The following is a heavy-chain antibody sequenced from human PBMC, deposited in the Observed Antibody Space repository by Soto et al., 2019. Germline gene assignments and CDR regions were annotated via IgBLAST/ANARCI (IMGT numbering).Heavy chain of an antibody. CDR3: ARGRGMGFSSTWNIYWYYNMDV. CDR2: IIPVFGTT. Sequence: SVKVSCKAAGGSFSDHALSWVRQAPGQRLEWIGGIIPVFGTTNYAQKFQGRVTITADDSATTAHLELRGLRYDDTAVYFCARGRGMGFSSTWNIYWYYNMDVWGQGTTVTVSS. J-gene: IGHJ6*02. D-gene: IGHD6-13*01. CDR1: GGSFSDHA. V-gene: IGHV1-69*13.